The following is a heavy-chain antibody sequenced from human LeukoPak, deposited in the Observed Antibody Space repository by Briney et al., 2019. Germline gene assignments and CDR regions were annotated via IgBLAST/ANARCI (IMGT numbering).Heavy chain of an antibody. CDR3: ASIRYYDSSGPRPYYFDY. J-gene: IGHJ4*02. V-gene: IGHV4-34*01. CDR1: GGSFSGYY. D-gene: IGHD3-22*01. Sequence: PSETLSLTCAVYGGSFSGYYWSWIRQPPGKGLEWIGEVNHSGSTNYNPSLKSRVTISVDTSKNQFSLKLSSVTAADTAVYYCASIRYYDSSGPRPYYFDYWGQGTLVTVSS. CDR2: VNHSGST.